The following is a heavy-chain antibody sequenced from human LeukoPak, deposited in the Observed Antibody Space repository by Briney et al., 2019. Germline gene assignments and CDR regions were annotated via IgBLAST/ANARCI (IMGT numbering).Heavy chain of an antibody. V-gene: IGHV3-21*01. CDR2: ISSSSSYI. CDR3: ARDLVVPAALAAFDI. J-gene: IGHJ3*02. CDR1: GFTFSSYS. Sequence: GGSLRLSCAASGFTFSSYSMNWVRQAPGKGLEWVSSISSSSSYIYYADSVKGRFTISRDNAKNSLYLQMDSLRAEDTAVYYCARDLVVPAALAAFDIWGQGTMVTVSS. D-gene: IGHD2-2*01.